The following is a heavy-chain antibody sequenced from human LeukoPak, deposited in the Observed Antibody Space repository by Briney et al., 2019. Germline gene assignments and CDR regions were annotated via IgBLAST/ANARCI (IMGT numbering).Heavy chain of an antibody. V-gene: IGHV1-18*01. J-gene: IGHJ5*02. D-gene: IGHD2-2*03. CDR2: ISAYNGNT. CDR1: VGTFSSYA. Sequence: ASVTVSCMSSVGTFSSYAYSRVRQAPGQGLEWMGWISAYNGNTNYSQNLQGRVTITTDTSTSTAYMELRSLRSDDTAVYYCARDFLDIVVVPAEGVNWFDPWGQGTLVTASS. CDR3: ARDFLDIVVVPAEGVNWFDP.